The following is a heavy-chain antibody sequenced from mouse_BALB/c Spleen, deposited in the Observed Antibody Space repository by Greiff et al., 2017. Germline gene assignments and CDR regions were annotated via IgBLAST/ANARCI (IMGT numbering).Heavy chain of an antibody. CDR1: GFTFSSYA. Sequence: EVKLVESGGGLVKPGGSLKLSCAASGFTFSSYAMSWVRQTPEKRLEWVASISSGGSTYYPDSVKGRFTISRDNARNILYLQMSSLRSEDTAMYYCAREGDGYSWYFDVWGAGTTVTVSS. D-gene: IGHD2-3*01. J-gene: IGHJ1*01. CDR3: AREGDGYSWYFDV. CDR2: ISSGGST. V-gene: IGHV5-6-5*01.